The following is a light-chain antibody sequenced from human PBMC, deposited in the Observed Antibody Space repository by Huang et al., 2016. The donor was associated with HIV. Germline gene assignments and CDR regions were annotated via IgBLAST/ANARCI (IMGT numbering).Light chain of an antibody. Sequence: EIVLTQSPATLSLSPGERATLSCGASQSVSSSYLAWYQQKPGLAPRLLIYDASSRATGIPDRFSGSWSGTDFTLTISRLEPEDFAVYYCQQYGSSPRTFGPGTKVDIK. J-gene: IGKJ3*01. CDR2: DAS. CDR3: QQYGSSPRT. CDR1: QSVSSSY. V-gene: IGKV3D-20*01.